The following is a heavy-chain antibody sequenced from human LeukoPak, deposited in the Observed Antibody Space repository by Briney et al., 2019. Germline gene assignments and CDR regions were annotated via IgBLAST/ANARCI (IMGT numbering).Heavy chain of an antibody. Sequence: ASVKLSCKASRGTFSSYAISCVRPAPGQGLEWVGWKTPDDGHGGYAQNFQGRVTSTRDTSISTAYMELSGLRSDDTAVYYCARSETGDERIGVDYWGQGTLVTVSS. CDR1: RGTFSSYA. CDR2: KTPDDGHG. CDR3: ARSETGDERIGVDY. V-gene: IGHV1-8*03. J-gene: IGHJ4*02. D-gene: IGHD1-14*01.